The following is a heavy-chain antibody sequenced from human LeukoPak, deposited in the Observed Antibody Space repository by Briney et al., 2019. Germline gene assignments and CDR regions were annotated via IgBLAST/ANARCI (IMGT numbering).Heavy chain of an antibody. CDR3: AKSGGGDILTGYNYFDF. J-gene: IGHJ4*02. Sequence: GGSLRLSCAASGFAFGDYAMHWVRRPPGKGLEWVSGINWNRGSIAYADPVKGRFTISRDNAKNSLYLQMNSLRVEDTALYYCAKSGGGDILTGYNYFDFWGQGTLVTVSS. V-gene: IGHV3-9*01. CDR1: GFAFGDYA. D-gene: IGHD3-9*01. CDR2: INWNRGSI.